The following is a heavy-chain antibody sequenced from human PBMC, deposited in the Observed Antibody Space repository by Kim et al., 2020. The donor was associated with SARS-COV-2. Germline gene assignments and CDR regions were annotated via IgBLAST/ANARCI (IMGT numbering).Heavy chain of an antibody. J-gene: IGHJ1*01. CDR2: VFQSGRT. Sequence: SETLSLTCTVSGASINTFYWSWLRQAPGKGLEWIGYVFQSGRTKYNPSLKSRVTISLDTAKNQFSLKLKSVTAADTAISFWARDLGISGTDF. CDR3: ARDLGISGTDF. CDR1: GASINTFY. D-gene: IGHD1-26*01. V-gene: IGHV4-59*13.